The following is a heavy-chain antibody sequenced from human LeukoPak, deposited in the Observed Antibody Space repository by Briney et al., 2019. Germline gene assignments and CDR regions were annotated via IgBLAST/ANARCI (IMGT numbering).Heavy chain of an antibody. Sequence: PSETLSLTCTVSGGSVRSATYYWGWIRQPPGKGPEWIGTIYYSGSTYYNPSLRSRVTISVDTSKNQFSLKLSSVTAADTAVYYCARQGGSGLIDYWGQGTLVTVSS. CDR1: GGSVRSATYY. J-gene: IGHJ4*02. CDR2: IYYSGST. D-gene: IGHD6-19*01. V-gene: IGHV4-39*01. CDR3: ARQGGSGLIDY.